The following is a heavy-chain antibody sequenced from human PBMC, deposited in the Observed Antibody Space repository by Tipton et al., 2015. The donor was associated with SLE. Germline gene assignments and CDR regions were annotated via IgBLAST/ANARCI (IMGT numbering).Heavy chain of an antibody. CDR1: GFTFSSYE. CDR3: ARDWGSHPFDY. V-gene: IGHV3-48*03. CDR2: ISSSGSTI. D-gene: IGHD3-16*01. Sequence: SLRLSCAASGFTFSSYEMNWVRQAPGKGLEWVSYISSSGSTIYYADSVKGRFTISRDNAKNSLYLQMNSLTVEDTAVYYCARDWGSHPFDYWGQGTLVTVSS. J-gene: IGHJ4*02.